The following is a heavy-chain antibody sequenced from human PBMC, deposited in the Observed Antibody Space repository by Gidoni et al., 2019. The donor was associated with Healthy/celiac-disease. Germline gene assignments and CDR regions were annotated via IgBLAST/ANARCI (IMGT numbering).Heavy chain of an antibody. CDR2: RNPNIGNT. CDR1: GYTFTSHD. J-gene: IGHJ5*02. V-gene: IGHV1-8*01. CDR3: ARSPHYDFWSGSDNWFDP. Sequence: QVQLVPSGAEVTKPGASAKVSCKASGYTFTSHDINWVRQATGQALEWMGWRNPNIGNTGYAQKFQGRVTMTRNTSISTAYMELSSLRSEDTAVYYCARSPHYDFWSGSDNWFDPWGQGTLVTVSS. D-gene: IGHD3-3*01.